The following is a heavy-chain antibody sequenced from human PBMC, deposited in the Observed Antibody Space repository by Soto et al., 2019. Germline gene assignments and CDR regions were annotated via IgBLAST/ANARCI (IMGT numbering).Heavy chain of an antibody. V-gene: IGHV4-39*01. D-gene: IGHD3-3*01. CDR2: IYYSGST. CDR1: GGSISSGYYY. J-gene: IGHJ6*02. CDR3: ARHYDFWSGYPDDYYYGMDV. Sequence: SETLSLTCSVSGGSISSGYYYWGWIRQPPGKGLEWIGSIYYSGSTYYNPSLKSRVTISVDTSKNQFSLKLSSVTAADTAVYYCARHYDFWSGYPDDYYYGMDVWGQGTTVAVSS.